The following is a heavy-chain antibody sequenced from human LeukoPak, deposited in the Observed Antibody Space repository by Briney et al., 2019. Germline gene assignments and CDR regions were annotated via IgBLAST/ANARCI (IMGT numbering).Heavy chain of an antibody. Sequence: PGRSLRLSCAASGFTFSSYGMHWVRQAPGKGLEWVAVISYDGSNKYYADSVKGRFTISRDNSKNTLYLQMNSLRAEDTAVYYCAKDRYRYSNYVGGSYYYYHGMDVWGQGTTVTVSS. CDR2: ISYDGSNK. CDR3: AKDRYRYSNYVGGSYYYYHGMDV. CDR1: GFTFSSYG. D-gene: IGHD4-11*01. V-gene: IGHV3-30*18. J-gene: IGHJ6*02.